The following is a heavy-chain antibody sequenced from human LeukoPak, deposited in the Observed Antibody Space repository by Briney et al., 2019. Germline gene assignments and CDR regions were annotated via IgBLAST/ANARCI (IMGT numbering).Heavy chain of an antibody. CDR2: ISSSGITI. V-gene: IGHV3-11*04. CDR1: GFTFSDYY. J-gene: IGHJ4*02. Sequence: GGSLRLSCAASGFTFSDYYMTWIRQAPGKGLEWVSYISSSGITIYYADSVKGRFTVSRDNAKKSLFLQMNSLRDEDAAVYYCARQQWLDGAYYFDYWGQGTLVTVSS. CDR3: ARQQWLDGAYYFDY. D-gene: IGHD6-19*01.